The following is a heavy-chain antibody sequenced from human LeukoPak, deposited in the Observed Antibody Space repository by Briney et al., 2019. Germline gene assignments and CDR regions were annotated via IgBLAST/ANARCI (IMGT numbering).Heavy chain of an antibody. CDR3: AREHDILTDRFYFDY. D-gene: IGHD3-9*01. CDR1: GFTFSSYW. V-gene: IGHV3-7*03. J-gene: IGHJ4*02. CDR2: INQDGSEK. Sequence: PGGSLRLSCAASGFTFSSYWMSWVRQAPGKGLEWVANINQDGSEKYYVDSVKGRFTISRDNAKNSLYLQMNSLRAEDTAVYYCAREHDILTDRFYFDYWGQGTLVTVSS.